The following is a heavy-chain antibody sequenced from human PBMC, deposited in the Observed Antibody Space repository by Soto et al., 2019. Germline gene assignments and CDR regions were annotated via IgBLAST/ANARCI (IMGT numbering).Heavy chain of an antibody. CDR2: IKEDGGKT. V-gene: IGHV3-7*04. CDR1: GLTLSRYW. D-gene: IGHD3-22*01. CDR3: SRDYYGPGPD. J-gene: IGHJ4*02. Sequence: EVQLVESGGGLVQPGGSLRLSCVASGLTLSRYWMSWVRQAPGKGLEWVANIKEDGGKTYYVDSVKGRFTISRDNAKKSVYLQINSLRVEVTAVYYCSRDYYGPGPDWGQGTLVIVSS.